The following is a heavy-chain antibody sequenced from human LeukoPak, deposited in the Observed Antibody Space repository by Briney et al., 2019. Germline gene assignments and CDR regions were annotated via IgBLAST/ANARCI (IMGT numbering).Heavy chain of an antibody. J-gene: IGHJ4*02. CDR2: IYYSGST. V-gene: IGHV4-59*01. D-gene: IGHD3-10*01. Sequence: SETLSLTCTVSGGSISSYYWSWIRQPPGKGLEWIGYIYYSGSTNYNPSLKSRVTISVDTSKNQFSLKLSSVTAADTAVYYCARSRAMVRGVGDFPFDYWGQGTLVTVSS. CDR1: GGSISSYY. CDR3: ARSRAMVRGVGDFPFDY.